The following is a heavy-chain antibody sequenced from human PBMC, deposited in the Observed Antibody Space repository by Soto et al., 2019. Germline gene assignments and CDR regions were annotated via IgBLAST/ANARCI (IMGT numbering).Heavy chain of an antibody. CDR2: INPNSGGT. J-gene: IGHJ5*02. CDR3: ARGGIVRSHWFDP. Sequence: ASVKVSCKASGYTFTGYYMHWLRQAPGQGLEWMGWINPNSGGTNYAQKFQGRVTMTRDTSISTAYMELSRLRSDDTAVYYCARGGIVRSHWFDPWGQGTLVTVSS. CDR1: GYTFTGYY. D-gene: IGHD1-26*01. V-gene: IGHV1-2*02.